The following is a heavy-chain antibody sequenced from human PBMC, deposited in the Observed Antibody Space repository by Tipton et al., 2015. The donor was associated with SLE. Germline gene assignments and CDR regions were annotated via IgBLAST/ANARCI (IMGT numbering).Heavy chain of an antibody. CDR1: GDSITTGSYC. D-gene: IGHD2-2*01. V-gene: IGHV4-61*02. CDR2: IYTNGIT. Sequence: TLSLTCTVSGDSITTGSYCWNWIRQSAGKGLEWIGRIYTNGITDYNPSLKTRLTISIDRSKSHFTLQLTSVTAADTAVYYCAVGYCESTSCQREYYHHWGQGTLVTVSS. CDR3: AVGYCESTSCQREYYHH. J-gene: IGHJ1*01.